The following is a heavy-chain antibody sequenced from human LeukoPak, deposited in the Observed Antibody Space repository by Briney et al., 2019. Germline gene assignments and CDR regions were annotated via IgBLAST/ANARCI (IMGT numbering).Heavy chain of an antibody. CDR2: INHSGST. Sequence: PSETLSLTCSVSGGSISRSSYYWGWIRQPPGKGLEWIGEINHSGSTNYNPSLKSRVTISVDKSKNQFSLKLRSVTAADTAMYYCARGPRSSGWPRDNDYWGQGTLVTVSS. CDR3: ARGPRSSGWPRDNDY. J-gene: IGHJ4*02. V-gene: IGHV4-39*07. D-gene: IGHD6-19*01. CDR1: GGSISRSSYY.